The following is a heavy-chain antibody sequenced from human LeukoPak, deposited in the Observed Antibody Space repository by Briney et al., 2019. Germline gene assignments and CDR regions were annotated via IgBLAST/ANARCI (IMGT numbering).Heavy chain of an antibody. D-gene: IGHD2-21*02. V-gene: IGHV3-30*02. Sequence: GGSLTLSCAASGFTFRSYVVHCVRQAPGKGLEGVAFIRDEGSNKYYADSVKGRFTISRDNSKNTLYLQMNSLRAEDTAVYYCAKDSVTGDSEYFQHWGQGTLVTVSS. J-gene: IGHJ1*01. CDR1: GFTFRSYV. CDR3: AKDSVTGDSEYFQH. CDR2: IRDEGSNK.